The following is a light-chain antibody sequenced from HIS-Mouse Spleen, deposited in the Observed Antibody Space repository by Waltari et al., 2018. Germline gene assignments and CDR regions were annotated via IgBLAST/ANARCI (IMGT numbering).Light chain of an antibody. CDR3: NSRDSSGNQVV. V-gene: IGLV3-19*01. Sequence: SSELTQDPAVSVALGQPVRITCQGDSLRSYYASWYQRKPGPAPVLVIYGKNHRPSGIPDRFSGSSSGNTASLTITGAQAEDEADYYCNSRDSSGNQVVFGGGTKLTVL. CDR1: SLRSYY. J-gene: IGLJ2*01. CDR2: GKN.